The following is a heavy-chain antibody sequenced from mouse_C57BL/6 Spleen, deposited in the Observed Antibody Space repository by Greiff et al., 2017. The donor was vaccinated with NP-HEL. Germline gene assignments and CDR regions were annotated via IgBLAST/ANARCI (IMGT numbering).Heavy chain of an antibody. CDR3: ASANLYYFDY. V-gene: IGHV1-82*01. CDR1: GYAFSSSW. D-gene: IGHD3-3*01. J-gene: IGHJ2*01. Sequence: VQLQQSGPELVKPGASVKISCKASGYAFSSSWMNWVKQRPGKGLEWIGRIYPGDGDTNYNGKFKGKATLTADKSSSTAYMQLSSLTSEDSAVYFCASANLYYFDYWGQGTTLTVSS. CDR2: IYPGDGDT.